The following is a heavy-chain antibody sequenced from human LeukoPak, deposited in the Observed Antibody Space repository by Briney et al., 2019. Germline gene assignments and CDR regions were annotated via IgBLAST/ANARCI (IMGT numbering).Heavy chain of an antibody. Sequence: SETLSLTCTVSGDSISLHYYWGWIRQPPGEGLEWIGTMYYSGTTYYNPSLKSRVTISGDTSKNQFYLSLTSVSAEDTAVYYCARPVKHQLGGWYFDSWGQGSLVTVSS. CDR3: ARPVKHQLGGWYFDS. CDR2: MYYSGTT. D-gene: IGHD6-13*01. V-gene: IGHV4-39*01. CDR1: GDSISLHYY. J-gene: IGHJ4*02.